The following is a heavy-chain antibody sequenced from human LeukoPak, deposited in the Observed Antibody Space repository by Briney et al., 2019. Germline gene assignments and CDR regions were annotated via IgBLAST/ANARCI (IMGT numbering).Heavy chain of an antibody. D-gene: IGHD2-15*01. CDR2: IYYSGST. CDR1: GGSISSSSYY. CDR3: ARLLDIVVVVAAYFDY. Sequence: SETLSFTCTVSGGSISSSSYYWGWIRQPPGKGLEWIGSIYYSGSTYYNPSLKSRVTISVDTSKNQFSLKLSSVTAADTAVYYCARLLDIVVVVAAYFDYWGQGTLVTVSS. J-gene: IGHJ4*02. V-gene: IGHV4-39*01.